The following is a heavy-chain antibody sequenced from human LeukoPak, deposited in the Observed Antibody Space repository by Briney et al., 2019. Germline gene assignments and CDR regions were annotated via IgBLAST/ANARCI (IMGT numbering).Heavy chain of an antibody. CDR3: ATGSSGSYLFNYYYYYMDV. CDR1: GYTLTELS. Sequence: GASVKVSCKVSGYTLTELSMHWVRQAPGKGLEWMGGFDPEDGETIYAQKFQGRVTMTEDTSTDTAYMELSSLRSEDTAVYYCATGSSGSYLFNYYYYYMDVWGKGTTVTVSS. D-gene: IGHD1-26*01. V-gene: IGHV1-24*01. J-gene: IGHJ6*03. CDR2: FDPEDGET.